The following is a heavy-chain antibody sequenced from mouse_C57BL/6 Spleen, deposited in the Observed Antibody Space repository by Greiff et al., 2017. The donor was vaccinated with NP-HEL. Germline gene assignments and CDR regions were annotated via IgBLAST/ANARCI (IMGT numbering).Heavy chain of an antibody. D-gene: IGHD1-1*02. J-gene: IGHJ2*01. CDR1: GFTFSDYY. V-gene: IGHV5-16*01. CDR3: AREGGYGHYFDY. CDR2: INYDGSST. Sequence: EVKLMESEGGLVQPGSSMKLSCTASGFTFSDYYMAWVRQVPEKGLEWVANINYDGSSTYYLDSLKSRFIISRDNAKNILYLQMSSLKSEDTATYYCAREGGYGHYFDYWGQGTTLTVSS.